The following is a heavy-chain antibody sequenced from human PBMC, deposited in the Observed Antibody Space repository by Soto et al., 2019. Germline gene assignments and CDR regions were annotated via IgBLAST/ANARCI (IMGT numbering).Heavy chain of an antibody. CDR1: GFTFRTYG. J-gene: IGHJ4*02. D-gene: IGHD1-1*01. V-gene: IGHV3-23*01. CDR2: ISGSGTST. CDR3: ANYNCGMATTDVEVH. Sequence: EVQLLESGGGVVQPGGSLRLSCAASGFTFRTYGMSWVRQAPGKGLEWVSGISGSGTSTYYADSVKGRFTISRDTAKNTLYPQNNSLRAEDTAVYSCANYNCGMATTDVEVHWGQGTLVTVSS.